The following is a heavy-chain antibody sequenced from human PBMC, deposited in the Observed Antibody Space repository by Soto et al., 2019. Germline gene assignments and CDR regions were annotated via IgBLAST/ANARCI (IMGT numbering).Heavy chain of an antibody. CDR2: VSGSGGST. D-gene: IGHD2-21*01. Sequence: GGSLRLSCAASGFTFTNFAMSWVRQAPGKGLEWVAGVSGSGGSTYYADSVKGRFTISRDTSKNTLYLEMYSLRAEDTAVYYCASGHCDYICYHDYWGQGTLVTVSS. J-gene: IGHJ4*02. V-gene: IGHV3-23*01. CDR3: ASGHCDYICYHDY. CDR1: GFTFTNFA.